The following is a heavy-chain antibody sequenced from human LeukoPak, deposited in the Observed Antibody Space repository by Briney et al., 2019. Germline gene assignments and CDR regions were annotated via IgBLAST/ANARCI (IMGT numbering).Heavy chain of an antibody. CDR3: TTDLSWFGELSSGLDY. V-gene: IGHV3-15*01. J-gene: IGHJ4*02. CDR1: GFTFSNAW. D-gene: IGHD3-10*01. CDR2: IKSKTDGGTT. Sequence: GGSLRLSCAASGFTFSNAWMSWVRQAPGKGLEWVGRIKSKTDGGTTDYAAPVKGRFTISRDDSKNTLYLQMNSLKTEGTAVYYCTTDLSWFGELSSGLDYWGQGTLVTVSS.